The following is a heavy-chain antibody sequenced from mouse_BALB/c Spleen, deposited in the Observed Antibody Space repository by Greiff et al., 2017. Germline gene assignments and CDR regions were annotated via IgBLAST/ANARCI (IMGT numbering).Heavy chain of an antibody. CDR2: IRLKSNNYAT. CDR1: GFTFSNYW. V-gene: IGHV6-6*02. CDR3: TRVVWPYYYAMDY. Sequence: EVKLMESVGGLVQPGGSMKLSCVASGFTFSNYWMNWVRQSPEKGLEWVAEIRLKSNNYATHYAESVKGRFTISRDDSKSSVYLQMNNLRAEDTGIYYCTRVVWPYYYAMDYWGQGTSVTVSS. D-gene: IGHD2-10*02. J-gene: IGHJ4*01.